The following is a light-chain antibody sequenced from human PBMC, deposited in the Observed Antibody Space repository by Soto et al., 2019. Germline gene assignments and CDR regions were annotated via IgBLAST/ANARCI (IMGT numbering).Light chain of an antibody. CDR2: DDS. V-gene: IGLV1-40*01. J-gene: IGLJ3*02. CDR1: SSNIGARYD. CDR3: QSYDTSLRGSV. Sequence: QSVLTQPPSVSGSPGQRVTISCTGSSSNIGARYDVHWYQQLPGTAPKLLIFDDSIRPSWVPDRFSASTSGTSAFLAITGLQAEDEADYYCQSYDTSLRGSVFGGGTKLTVL.